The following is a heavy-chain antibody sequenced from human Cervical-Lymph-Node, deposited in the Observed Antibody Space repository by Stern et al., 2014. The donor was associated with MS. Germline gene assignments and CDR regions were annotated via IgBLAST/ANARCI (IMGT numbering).Heavy chain of an antibody. D-gene: IGHD2-2*01. Sequence: QLQLQESGPGLIKPSQTLSLTCIVSGGSITSGGNYWTWMRQHPGKGLEVIGYIHYSGSTYSNPSLQRRVTISRDTSKNQFSLQLSSVTAADTAVYYCARRKASDYQDAFDVWGQGTLVTVSS. V-gene: IGHV4-31*03. CDR3: ARRKASDYQDAFDV. CDR1: GGSITSGGNY. J-gene: IGHJ3*01. CDR2: IHYSGST.